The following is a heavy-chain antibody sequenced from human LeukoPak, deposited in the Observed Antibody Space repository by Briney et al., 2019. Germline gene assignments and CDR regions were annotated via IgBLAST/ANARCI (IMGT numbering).Heavy chain of an antibody. V-gene: IGHV1-8*01. D-gene: IGHD2-2*01. CDR2: MNPHSGNT. CDR3: ASAVGYGSSTSCFFRYYYYGMDV. CDR1: VYTFTSYD. J-gene: IGHJ6*02. Sequence: ASVEVSCKASVYTFTSYDINWVRQATGQGLEWMGWMNPHSGNTRYAQKFQGRVTMTRNTSISTAYMELSSLRSEDTAVYYCASAVGYGSSTSCFFRYYYYGMDVWGQGTTVTVSS.